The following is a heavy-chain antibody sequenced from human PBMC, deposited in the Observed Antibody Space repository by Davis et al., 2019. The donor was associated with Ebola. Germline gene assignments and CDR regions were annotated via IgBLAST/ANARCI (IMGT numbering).Heavy chain of an antibody. J-gene: IGHJ4*02. CDR2: ISPNSNYI. D-gene: IGHD4-11*01. CDR1: GFTFSTYT. V-gene: IGHV3-21*01. CDR3: ARDSDDYSFDY. Sequence: GESLKISCAASGFTFSTYTMIWVRQAPGKGLERVSSISPNSNYIYDADSVKGRFTISRDDAKNSVYLQMNSLRAEDTAVYYCARDSDDYSFDYWGQGTLVTVSS.